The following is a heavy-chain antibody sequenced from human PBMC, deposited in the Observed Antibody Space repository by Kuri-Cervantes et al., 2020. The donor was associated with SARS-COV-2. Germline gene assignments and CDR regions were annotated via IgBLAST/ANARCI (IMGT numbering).Heavy chain of an antibody. J-gene: IGHJ6*03. CDR2: ISSSSSTI. CDR1: GFTFSSYS. Sequence: GESLKISCAASGFTFSSYSMNWVRQAPGKGLEWVSYISSSSSTIYYADSVKGRFTISRDNSKDTLYLQMNSLRAEDTAVYYCAKDPRGRGYYYYMDVRGKGTTVTVSS. V-gene: IGHV3-48*01. D-gene: IGHD3-10*01. CDR3: AKDPRGRGYYYYMDV.